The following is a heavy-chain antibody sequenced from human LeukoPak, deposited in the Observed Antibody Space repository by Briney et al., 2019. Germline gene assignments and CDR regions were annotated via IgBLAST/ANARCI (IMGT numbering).Heavy chain of an antibody. V-gene: IGHV4-38-2*02. D-gene: IGHD4-23*01. CDR1: GYSISSGYY. CDR3: ARRSPRAYTVTRRGYFDY. J-gene: IGHJ4*02. CDR2: IYYSGST. Sequence: PSETLSLTCTVSGYSISSGYYWGWIRQPPGKGLEWIGSIYYSGSTYYNPSLKSRVTISVDTSKNQFSLKLSSVTAAGTALYYCARRSPRAYTVTRRGYFDYWGQGTLVTVSS.